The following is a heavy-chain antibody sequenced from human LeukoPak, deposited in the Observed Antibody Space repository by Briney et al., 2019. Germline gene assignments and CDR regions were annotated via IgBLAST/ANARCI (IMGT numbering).Heavy chain of an antibody. CDR1: GFTFSSYA. V-gene: IGHV3-30-3*01. D-gene: IGHD6-13*01. CDR3: AGVGRQQLVFPIDY. CDR2: ISYDGSNK. J-gene: IGHJ4*02. Sequence: GGSLRLSCAASGFTFSSYAMHWVRQAPGKGLEWVAVISYDGSNKYYADSVKGRFTISRNKSKNTLYLQMNRPKARCTAEYYCAGVGRQQLVFPIDYWGQGTLVTVSS.